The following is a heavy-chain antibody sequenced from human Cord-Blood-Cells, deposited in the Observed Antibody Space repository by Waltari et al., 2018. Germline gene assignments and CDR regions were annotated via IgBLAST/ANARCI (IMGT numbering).Heavy chain of an antibody. CDR1: GFTFSSYS. Sequence: EVQLVESGGGLVKPGGSLRLSCAASGFTFSSYSMNWVRQAPGKGVAWVLSISSSSSYLYYADSVKGRFTISRDNAKNSLYLQMNSLRAEDTAVYYCARDNWGSGGWYFDLWGRGTLVTVSS. V-gene: IGHV3-21*01. D-gene: IGHD7-27*01. CDR2: ISSSSSYL. J-gene: IGHJ2*01. CDR3: ARDNWGSGGWYFDL.